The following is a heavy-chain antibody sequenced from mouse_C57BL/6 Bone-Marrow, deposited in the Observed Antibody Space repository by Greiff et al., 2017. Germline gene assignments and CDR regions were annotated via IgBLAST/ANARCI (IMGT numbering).Heavy chain of an antibody. CDR1: GFNIKDDY. D-gene: IGHD1-1*01. V-gene: IGHV14-4*01. CDR2: IDPENGDT. Sequence: VQLQQSGAELVRPGASVKLSCTASGFNIKDDYMHWVKQRPEQGLEWIGWIDPENGDTEYASKFQGKATITADTSSNTAYLQLSSLTSEDTAVYDCTTPTVVDPLFDYWGQGTTLTVSS. CDR3: TTPTVVDPLFDY. J-gene: IGHJ2*01.